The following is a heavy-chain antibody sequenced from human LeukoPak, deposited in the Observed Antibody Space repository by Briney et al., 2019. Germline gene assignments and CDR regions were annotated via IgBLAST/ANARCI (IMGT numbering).Heavy chain of an antibody. CDR1: GFTFGSYG. CDR2: ISYDGSNK. CDR3: AKESRNNSGWYRDY. Sequence: GRSLRLSCEASGFTFGSYGIHWVRQASGKGLEWVAVISYDGSNKNYVDSVKGRFTISRDNSKNTLYLQMNSLRAEDTAVYYCAKESRNNSGWYRDYWGQGTLVTVSS. V-gene: IGHV3-30*18. J-gene: IGHJ4*02. D-gene: IGHD6-19*01.